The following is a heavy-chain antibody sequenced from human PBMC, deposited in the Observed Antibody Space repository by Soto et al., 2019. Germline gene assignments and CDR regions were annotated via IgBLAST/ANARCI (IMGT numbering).Heavy chain of an antibody. D-gene: IGHD6-13*01. CDR1: GGSISPYY. V-gene: IGHV4-59*01. CDR3: ARKGAAASYAHYYMDV. CDR2: VYYSGNT. Sequence: QVQLQESGPGLVKPSETLSLTCTVSGGSISPYYWSWIRQPPGKGLEWIGYVYYSGNTNYNPSLESRVTISVVTSRNRFSLNLTSATAADPAVYYCARKGAAASYAHYYMDVWGRGTAVTVSS. J-gene: IGHJ6*03.